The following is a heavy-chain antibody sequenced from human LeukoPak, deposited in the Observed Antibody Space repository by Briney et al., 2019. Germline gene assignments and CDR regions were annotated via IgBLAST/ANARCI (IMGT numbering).Heavy chain of an antibody. CDR1: GFTLSSYG. CDR3: ARAIEI. Sequence: GGSLRLSCAASGFTLSSYGMHWVRQAPGKGLEWVTVTWYDASVEYYADSVKGRFTISRDNSRNRVYLQMNSLRVEDTAVYYCARAIEIWGQGTLVTVPS. D-gene: IGHD2-2*02. V-gene: IGHV3-33*03. CDR2: TWYDASVE. J-gene: IGHJ4*02.